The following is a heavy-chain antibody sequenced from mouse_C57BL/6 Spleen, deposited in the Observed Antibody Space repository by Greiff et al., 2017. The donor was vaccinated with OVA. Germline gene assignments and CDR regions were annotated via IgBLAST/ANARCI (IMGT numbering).Heavy chain of an antibody. Sequence: QVQLQQSGAELVKPGASVKLSCKASGYTFTSYWMHWVKQRPGQGLEWIGMIHPNSGSTNYNEKFKSKATLTVDKSSSTAYMQLSSLTSEDSAVYYCARGGADGYPFDYWGQGTTLTVSS. CDR3: ARGGADGYPFDY. V-gene: IGHV1-64*01. D-gene: IGHD2-3*01. CDR2: IHPNSGST. J-gene: IGHJ2*01. CDR1: GYTFTSYW.